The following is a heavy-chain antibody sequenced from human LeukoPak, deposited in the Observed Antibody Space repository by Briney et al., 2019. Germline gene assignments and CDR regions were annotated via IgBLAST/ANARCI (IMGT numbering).Heavy chain of an antibody. CDR2: INHSGST. CDR1: GGSFSGYY. CDR3: ARGDTYYYDSSGPFDY. V-gene: IGHV4-34*01. J-gene: IGHJ4*02. D-gene: IGHD3-22*01. Sequence: SETLSLTCAVYGGSFSGYYWSWIRQPPGKGLEWIGEINHSGSTNYNPSLKSRVTISVDTSKNQFSLKLSSVTAADTAVYYCARGDTYYYDSSGPFDYWGQGTLVTVSS.